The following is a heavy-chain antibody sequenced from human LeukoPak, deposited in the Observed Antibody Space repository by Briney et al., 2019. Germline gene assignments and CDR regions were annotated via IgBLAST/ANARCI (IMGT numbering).Heavy chain of an antibody. V-gene: IGHV1-2*02. Sequence: ASVKVSCKASGYTFTGYYMHWVRQAPGQGLEWMGWINPNSGGTNYAQKFQGRVTMTRDTSISTAYMELSRLRSDDTTVYYCARGGGDLNYYHYMDGWGKGTTVTISS. D-gene: IGHD2-21*02. J-gene: IGHJ6*03. CDR1: GYTFTGYY. CDR2: INPNSGGT. CDR3: ARGGGDLNYYHYMDG.